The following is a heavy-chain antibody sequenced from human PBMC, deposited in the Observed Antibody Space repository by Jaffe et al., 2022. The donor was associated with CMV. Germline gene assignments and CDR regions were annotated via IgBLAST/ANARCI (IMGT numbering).Heavy chain of an antibody. CDR3: ARLTQQTYYMDV. V-gene: IGHV4-39*01. Sequence: QLQLQESGPGLVKPSETLSLTCTVSGGSISSSSYYWGWIRQPPGKGLEWIGSIYYSGSTYYNPSLKSRVTISVDTSKNQFSLKLSSVTAADTAVYYCARLTQQTYYMDVWGKGTTVTVSS. CDR1: GGSISSSSYY. CDR2: IYYSGST. J-gene: IGHJ6*03.